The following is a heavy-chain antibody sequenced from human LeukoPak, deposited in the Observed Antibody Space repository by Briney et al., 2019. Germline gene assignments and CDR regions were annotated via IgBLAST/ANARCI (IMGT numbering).Heavy chain of an antibody. J-gene: IGHJ4*02. CDR2: INPSGGST. D-gene: IGHD3-10*01. V-gene: IGHV1-46*01. CDR3: ASGEYYYGSGSPFDY. CDR1: GYTFTSYY. Sequence: ASVKVSCEASGYTFTSYYMHWVRQAPGQGLEWMGIINPSGGSTSYAQKFQGRVTMTRDTSTSTVYMELSSLRSEDTAVYYCASGEYYYGSGSPFDYWGQGTLVTVSS.